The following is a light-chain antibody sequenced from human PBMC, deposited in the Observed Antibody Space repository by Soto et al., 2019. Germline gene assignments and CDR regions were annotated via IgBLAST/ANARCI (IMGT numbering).Light chain of an antibody. J-gene: IGKJ1*01. CDR1: QSVSSN. CDR3: QQYNNWPFPSWT. V-gene: IGKV3-15*01. Sequence: EIVMTQSPATLSVSPGERATLSCRASQSVSSNLAWYQQKPGQAPRLLIYGASTRATGIPARFSGSGSGTEFTFTISSVQSEDFAVYYCQQYNNWPFPSWTFGQGTKVEIK. CDR2: GAS.